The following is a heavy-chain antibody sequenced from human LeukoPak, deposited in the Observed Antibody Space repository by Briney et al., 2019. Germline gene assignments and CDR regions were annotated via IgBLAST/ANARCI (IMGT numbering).Heavy chain of an antibody. J-gene: IGHJ4*02. CDR3: ERGYGSGSFLDY. CDR2: IYYSGST. Sequence: SETLSLTCTVSGGSISSGGYYWSWIRQHPGKGLEWIGYIYYSGSTYYNPSLKSRVTISVDTSKNQFSLKLSSVTAADTAVYYCERGYGSGSFLDYWGQGTLVTVSS. D-gene: IGHD3-10*01. CDR1: GGSISSGGYY. V-gene: IGHV4-31*03.